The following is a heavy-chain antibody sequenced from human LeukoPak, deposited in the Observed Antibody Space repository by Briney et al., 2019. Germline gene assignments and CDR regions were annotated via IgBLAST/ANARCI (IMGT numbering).Heavy chain of an antibody. CDR3: ARLVWIAVAGPYFDY. J-gene: IGHJ4*01. CDR1: GGSISSYY. CDR2: IYYSGGT. D-gene: IGHD6-19*01. Sequence: SETLSLTCTGSGGSISSYYWSWLRQPPGKGLEWIGYIYYSGGTNYNPSLKSRVTISVDTSKNQFSLKLSSVTAADTAVYYCARLVWIAVAGPYFDYRGHGTTVTVSS. V-gene: IGHV4-59*01.